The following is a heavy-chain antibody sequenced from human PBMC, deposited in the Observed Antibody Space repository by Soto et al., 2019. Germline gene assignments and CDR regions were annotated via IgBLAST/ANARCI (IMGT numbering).Heavy chain of an antibody. D-gene: IGHD1-26*01. J-gene: IGHJ5*02. V-gene: IGHV1-8*01. CDR2: MNPNSANT. CDR1: GYTFTNYD. CDR3: ARMATSGTLNWFDP. Sequence: QAQLVQSGAEVKEPGASVKVSCKASGYTFTNYDISWVRQATGQGLEWMGWMNPNSANTGYAQKFQSRVSMTRDTSTNTAYMELSSLRSEDTAIYYCARMATSGTLNWFDPLGQGTLVTVSS.